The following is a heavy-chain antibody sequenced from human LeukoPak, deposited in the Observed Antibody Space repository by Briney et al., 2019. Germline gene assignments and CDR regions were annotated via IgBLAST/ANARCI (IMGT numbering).Heavy chain of an antibody. D-gene: IGHD3-22*01. Sequence: PGGSLRLSCAASGFTFSSYWMSWVRQAPGKGLEWVSEISGSGGSTYYADSVKGRFTISRDNSKNTLYLQMNSLRAEDTAVYYCAKEQISENDSSGYYSGFDYWGQGTLVTVSS. CDR3: AKEQISENDSSGYYSGFDY. CDR2: ISGSGGST. V-gene: IGHV3-23*01. CDR1: GFTFSSYW. J-gene: IGHJ4*02.